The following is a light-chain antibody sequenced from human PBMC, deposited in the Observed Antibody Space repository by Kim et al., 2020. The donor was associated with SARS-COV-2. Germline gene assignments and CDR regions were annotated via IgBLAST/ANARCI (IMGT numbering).Light chain of an antibody. CDR3: QQYNNWPYT. CDR2: GAS. Sequence: SVSPGERATRSCRASQSVSSNLAWYQQKPGQAPRLLIYGASTRATGIPARFSGSGSGTEFTLSINSLQSEDFAVYYCQQYNNWPYTFGQGTKLEI. CDR1: QSVSSN. J-gene: IGKJ2*01. V-gene: IGKV3-15*01.